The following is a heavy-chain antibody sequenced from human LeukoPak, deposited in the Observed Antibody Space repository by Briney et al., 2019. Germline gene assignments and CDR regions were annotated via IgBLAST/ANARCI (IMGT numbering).Heavy chain of an antibody. J-gene: IGHJ4*02. D-gene: IGHD1-26*01. CDR3: ARVLGGSSPFDY. CDR1: GYSISSGYY. V-gene: IGHV4-38-2*01. CDR2: IYHSGTT. Sequence: PSETLSLTCAVSGYSISSGYYWGWIRQPPGKGLEWIGSIYHSGTTHYNPSLKSRVPISVDTSKNQFSLKLSSVTAADTAIYYCARVLGGSSPFDYWGQGTLVTVSS.